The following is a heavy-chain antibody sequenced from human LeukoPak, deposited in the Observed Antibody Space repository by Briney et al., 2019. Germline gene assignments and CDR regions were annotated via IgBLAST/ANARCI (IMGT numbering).Heavy chain of an antibody. J-gene: IGHJ4*02. CDR3: ARARFAGSGSYGSGY. CDR2: INPNSGGT. Sequence: ASVKVSCKASGYTFTGCYMHWVRQAPGQGLEWMGWINPNSGGTNYAQKFQGRVTMTRDTSISTAYMELSRLRSDDTAVYYCARARFAGSGSYGSGYWGQGTLVTVSS. CDR1: GYTFTGCY. V-gene: IGHV1-2*02. D-gene: IGHD1-26*01.